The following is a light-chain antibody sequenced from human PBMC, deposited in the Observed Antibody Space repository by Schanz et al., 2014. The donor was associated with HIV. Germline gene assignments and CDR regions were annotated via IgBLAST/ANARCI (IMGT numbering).Light chain of an antibody. J-gene: IGLJ2*01. Sequence: QSVLTQPPSLSGAPGQRVSLSCNGSSSNIGAGYDVHWYQQFPGTAPRLLIFDDNSRPSGVPDRFSGSKSGTSASLVISGLQGDDEGDYFCQSFDTSLSEVVFGGGTKLTVL. V-gene: IGLV1-40*01. CDR3: QSFDTSLSEVV. CDR1: SSNIGAGYD. CDR2: DDN.